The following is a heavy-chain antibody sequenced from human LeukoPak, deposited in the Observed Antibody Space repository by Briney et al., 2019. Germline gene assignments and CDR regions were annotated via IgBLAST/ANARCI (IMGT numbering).Heavy chain of an antibody. CDR1: GLTFSSDW. D-gene: IGHD2-8*01. CDR3: AREDCTIGAVCSSLLDH. V-gene: IGHV3-74*01. CDR2: INSDASTI. J-gene: IGHJ4*02. Sequence: GTSLRLSCAASGLTFSSDWMHWVRQVPGKGLVWVSRINSDASTINYADSVKGRFTISRDNAKNTLYLQMNNLRAEDAAVYYCAREDCTIGAVCSSLLDHWGRGTLVTVSS.